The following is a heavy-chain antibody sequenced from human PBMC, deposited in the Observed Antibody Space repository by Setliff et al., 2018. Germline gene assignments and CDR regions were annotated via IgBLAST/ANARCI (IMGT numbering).Heavy chain of an antibody. CDR1: GASLTNINYY. J-gene: IGHJ4*02. CDR2: IFYSGRT. V-gene: IGHV4-39*01. D-gene: IGHD3-16*01. CDR3: ARLPNLVWGSPVDY. Sequence: KLRETLSLPCTVSGASLTNINYYWGLIRQHPGKGLEWIGSIFYSGRTFYNPSLKSRVTIYVDTSKMQFSLTLSSLTAADTAVYYCARLPNLVWGSPVDYWGQGTLVTVSS.